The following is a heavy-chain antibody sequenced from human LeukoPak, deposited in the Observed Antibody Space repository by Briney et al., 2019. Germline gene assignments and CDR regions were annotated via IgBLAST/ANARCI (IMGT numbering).Heavy chain of an antibody. Sequence: GGSLRLSCAASGFTFSSYWMHWGRHAPGKGLVWVSRINSDGSSTSYADSVKGRFTISRDNAKNTLYLQMNSLRAEDTAVYYCARLTSGSYPYYYYGMDVWGQGTTVTVSS. V-gene: IGHV3-74*01. D-gene: IGHD1-26*01. CDR2: INSDGSST. CDR3: ARLTSGSYPYYYYGMDV. J-gene: IGHJ6*02. CDR1: GFTFSSYW.